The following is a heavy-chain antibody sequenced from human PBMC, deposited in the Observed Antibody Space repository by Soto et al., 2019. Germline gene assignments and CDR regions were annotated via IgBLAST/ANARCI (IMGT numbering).Heavy chain of an antibody. D-gene: IGHD6-13*01. V-gene: IGHV1-2*02. CDR2: INPNSGGT. J-gene: IGHJ3*02. CDR3: ARVAANSDAFDI. Sequence: VKVSCNASGYTLTGYNMHWVRQAPGQGLEWMGWINPNSGGTNYAQEFQGRVTMTRDTSISTAYMELSRLSSDNTAVYYCARVAANSDAFDIWGQGTMVTVSS. CDR1: GYTLTGYN.